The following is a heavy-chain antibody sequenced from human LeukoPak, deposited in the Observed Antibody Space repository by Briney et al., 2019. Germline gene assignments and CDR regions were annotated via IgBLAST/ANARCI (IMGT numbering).Heavy chain of an antibody. CDR1: GYTFTGYY. CDR3: ARALSYYGSGSYYNTGGYYYYYYMDV. D-gene: IGHD3-10*01. CDR2: INPNSGGT. J-gene: IGHJ6*03. Sequence: GASVKVSCKASGYTFTGYYMHWVRQAPGQGLEWMGWINPNSGGTNYAQKFQGRVTMTRDTSISTAYMELSRLRSDDTAVYYCARALSYYGSGSYYNTGGYYYYYYMDVWVKGTTVTISS. V-gene: IGHV1-2*02.